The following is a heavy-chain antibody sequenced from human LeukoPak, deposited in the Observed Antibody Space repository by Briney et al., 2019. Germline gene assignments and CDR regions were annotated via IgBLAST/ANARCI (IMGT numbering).Heavy chain of an antibody. D-gene: IGHD4-17*01. J-gene: IGHJ4*02. Sequence: GRSLRLSCSASGFTFNNYAMNWVRQAPGKWLEWVSSISGGGETTYYADSAKGRFTISRDNSQNTLYLQMNSLRAEDTAVYYCARDYADYVGYFFFDYWGQGTLVTVSS. CDR1: GFTFNNYA. V-gene: IGHV3-23*01. CDR3: ARDYADYVGYFFFDY. CDR2: ISGGGETT.